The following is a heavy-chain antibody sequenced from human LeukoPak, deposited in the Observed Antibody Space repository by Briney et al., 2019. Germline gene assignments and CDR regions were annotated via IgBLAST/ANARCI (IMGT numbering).Heavy chain of an antibody. CDR2: ISWNSGSI. CDR3: AKDNRRHYTSGPNPDSLH. D-gene: IGHD6-19*01. Sequence: SLRLSCAASGFTFSSSAMSWVRQPPGKGLEWVSGISWNSGSIDYADSVKGRFTISRDNAKNSLYLQMNSLRVEDTAFYYCAKDNRRHYTSGPNPDSLHWGQGALVTVSS. CDR1: GFTFSSSA. V-gene: IGHV3-9*01. J-gene: IGHJ4*02.